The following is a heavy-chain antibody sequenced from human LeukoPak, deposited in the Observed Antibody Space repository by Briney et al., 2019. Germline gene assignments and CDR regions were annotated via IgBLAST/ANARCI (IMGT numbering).Heavy chain of an antibody. D-gene: IGHD4-17*01. CDR1: GGSLSGYY. Sequence: SETLSLTCAVDGGSLSGYYWSWIRQPPGEGLEWIGEINPTGSTNYNPSLKSRVTISADTSKSQFSLELSSVTAADTAVFYCARALSTVTTYFDSWGQGTLVTVSS. J-gene: IGHJ4*02. CDR2: INPTGST. CDR3: ARALSTVTTYFDS. V-gene: IGHV4-34*01.